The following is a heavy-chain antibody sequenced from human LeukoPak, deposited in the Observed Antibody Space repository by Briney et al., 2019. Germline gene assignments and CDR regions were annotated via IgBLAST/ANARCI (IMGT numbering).Heavy chain of an antibody. J-gene: IGHJ4*02. D-gene: IGHD3-10*01. CDR3: SRGTYPYSSDN. V-gene: IGHV3-74*01. CDR1: GFTFSDYY. CDR2: INGDGSRT. Sequence: GGSLRLSCAASGFTFSDYYMHWVRQAPGKGLLWISHINGDGSRTGYADSVKGRFTISRDNAKNVLYLQMNSQRAEDAAVYYCSRGTYPYSSDNWGQGALVSVSS.